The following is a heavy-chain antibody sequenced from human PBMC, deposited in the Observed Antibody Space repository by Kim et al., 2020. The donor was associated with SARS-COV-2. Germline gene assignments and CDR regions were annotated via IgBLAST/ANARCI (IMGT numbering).Heavy chain of an antibody. CDR2: INPGSYNT. V-gene: IGHV1-3*01. J-gene: IGHJ4*02. CDR3: ARGSGRKFDS. CDR1: GYSFTSYN. Sequence: ASVKVSCKASGYSFTSYNIHWVRQAPGQRLEWMGWINPGSYNTKYSQEFQGRVTFTRDTSASTVYLELISLGSEDTAVYYGARGSGRKFDSWGQGTLVTV. D-gene: IGHD6-25*01.